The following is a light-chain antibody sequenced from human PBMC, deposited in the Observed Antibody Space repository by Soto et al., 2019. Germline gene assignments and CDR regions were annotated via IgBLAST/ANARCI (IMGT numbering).Light chain of an antibody. CDR3: QQYQNLWT. J-gene: IGKJ1*01. CDR2: RAS. V-gene: IGKV3-15*01. Sequence: MTQSPPSLSASLGDRVTITVRASQGITNDLAWYQHRPGQATRRLIYRASTRATGVPDRFSGSGSGTEFTLTISSLQSEDFAIYYCQQYQNLWTFGQGTKVDIK. CDR1: QGITND.